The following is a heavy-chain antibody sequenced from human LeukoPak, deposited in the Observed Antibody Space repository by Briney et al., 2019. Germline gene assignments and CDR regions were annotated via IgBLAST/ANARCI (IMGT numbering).Heavy chain of an antibody. CDR1: GGTFSSYA. J-gene: IGHJ5*02. CDR3: ARDQSSWPNWFDP. V-gene: IGHV1-69*06. CDR2: IIPIFGTA. D-gene: IGHD6-13*01. Sequence: SVKVSCEASGGTFSSYAISWVRQAPGQGLEWMGGIIPIFGTANYAQKFQGRVTITADKSTSTAYMELSSPRSEDTAVYYCARDQSSWPNWFDPWGQGTLVTVSS.